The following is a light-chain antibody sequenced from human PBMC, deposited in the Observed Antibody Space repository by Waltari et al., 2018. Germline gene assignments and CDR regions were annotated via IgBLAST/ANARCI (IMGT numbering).Light chain of an antibody. V-gene: IGKV1-39*01. Sequence: DIQMTQSPSSLSASVRDRVTITCRASQSISNYLSWYQQKPGKAPNLLIYAASSFQSGVPSRFSGSGSGTDFTLTISSLQPEDFATYYCQQSYISLTFGQGTKVEIK. J-gene: IGKJ1*01. CDR1: QSISNY. CDR3: QQSYISLT. CDR2: AAS.